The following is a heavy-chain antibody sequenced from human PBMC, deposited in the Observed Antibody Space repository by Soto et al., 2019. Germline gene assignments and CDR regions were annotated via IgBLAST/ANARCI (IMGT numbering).Heavy chain of an antibody. CDR3: AKDQGSKRYDFWSGPEAYGMDV. V-gene: IGHV3-30*18. D-gene: IGHD3-3*01. J-gene: IGHJ6*02. Sequence: VGSLRLSCASSGFTFSNYGMHWVRQAPGKGLEWVAVISYDGNNKYYADSVKGRFTISRDNSKNTLYLQMNSLRAEDTAVYYCAKDQGSKRYDFWSGPEAYGMDVWGQGTTVTVSS. CDR1: GFTFSNYG. CDR2: ISYDGNNK.